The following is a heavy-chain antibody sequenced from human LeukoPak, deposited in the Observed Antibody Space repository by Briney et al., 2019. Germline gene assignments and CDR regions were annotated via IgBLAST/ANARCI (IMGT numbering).Heavy chain of an antibody. J-gene: IGHJ4*02. Sequence: PSETLSLTCTVSGGSISSYYWSWIRQPAGKGLEWIGRIYTSGSTNYNPSLKSRVTMSVDTSKNQFSLKLSSVTAADTAVYYCAGDCYDYVWGSYRYYFDYWGQGTLVTVSS. CDR2: IYTSGST. CDR3: AGDCYDYVWGSYRYYFDY. CDR1: GGSISSYY. V-gene: IGHV4-4*07. D-gene: IGHD3-16*02.